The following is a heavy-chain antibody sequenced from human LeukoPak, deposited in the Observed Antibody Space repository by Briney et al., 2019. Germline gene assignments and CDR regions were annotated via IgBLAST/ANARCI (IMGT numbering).Heavy chain of an antibody. D-gene: IGHD3-9*01. V-gene: IGHV1-69*13. CDR3: AREDLGLDWLSGPTPA. J-gene: IGHJ5*02. CDR2: IIPIFGTA. Sequence: GASVKVSCKASGGTFSSYAISWVRQAPGQGLEWMGGIIPIFGTANYAQKFQGRVTITADESTSTAYMELSSLRSEDMAVYYCAREDLGLDWLSGPTPAWGQGTLVTVSS. CDR1: GGTFSSYA.